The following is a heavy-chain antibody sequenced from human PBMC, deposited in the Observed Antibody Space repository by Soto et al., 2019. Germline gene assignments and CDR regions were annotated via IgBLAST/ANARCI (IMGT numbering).Heavy chain of an antibody. J-gene: IGHJ5*02. D-gene: IGHD6-13*01. CDR1: GYTFTSYA. Sequence: QVQLVQSGSELKKPGASVKVSXKASGYTFTSYAMNWVRQAPGQGLEWMGWINTNTGNPTYAQGFTGRFVFSLDTSASTAYLQIYNLKPEDTAVYYCARQGAGGTRSWLDPWGQGTLVTVSS. CDR3: ARQGAGGTRSWLDP. CDR2: INTNTGNP. V-gene: IGHV7-4-1*01.